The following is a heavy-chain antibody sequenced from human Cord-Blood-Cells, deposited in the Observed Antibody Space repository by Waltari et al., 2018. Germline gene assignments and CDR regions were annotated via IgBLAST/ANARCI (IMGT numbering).Heavy chain of an antibody. Sequence: GGGLVQPGRSLRLSCAASGFTFDDYAMHWVRQAPGKGLEWVSGISWNSGSIGYADSVKGRFTISRDNAKNSLYLQMNSLRAEDMALYYCAKSRYDILTGYFDYWGQGTLVTVSS. J-gene: IGHJ4*02. D-gene: IGHD3-9*01. CDR1: GFTFDDYA. CDR3: AKSRYDILTGYFDY. CDR2: ISWNSGSI. V-gene: IGHV3-9*03.